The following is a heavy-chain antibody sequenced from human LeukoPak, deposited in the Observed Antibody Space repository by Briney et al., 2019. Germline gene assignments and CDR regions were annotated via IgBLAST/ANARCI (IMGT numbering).Heavy chain of an antibody. CDR2: IYYSGST. V-gene: IGHV4-59*01. Sequence: PSETLSLTCTVSGGSISSYYWSWIRQPPGKGLEWIGYIYYSGSTNYNPSLKSRVTISVDTSKNQFSLKLSSVTAADTAVYYCARSSSTPDYWGQGTLVTVSS. J-gene: IGHJ4*02. D-gene: IGHD2-2*01. CDR1: GGSISSYY. CDR3: ARSSSTPDY.